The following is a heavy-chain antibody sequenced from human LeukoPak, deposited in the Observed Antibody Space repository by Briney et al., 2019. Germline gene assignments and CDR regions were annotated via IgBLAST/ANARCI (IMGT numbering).Heavy chain of an antibody. CDR3: ARVTLGVAALDY. D-gene: IGHD2-15*01. CDR1: GGSISSGGYS. J-gene: IGHJ4*02. V-gene: IGHV4-30-2*01. Sequence: PSQTLSLTCAVSGGSISSGGYSWSWIRQPPGKGLEWIGYIYHSGSTYYNPSLKSRVTMSVDTSKNQFSLKLSSVTAADTAVYYCARVTLGVAALDYWGQGTLVTVSS. CDR2: IYHSGST.